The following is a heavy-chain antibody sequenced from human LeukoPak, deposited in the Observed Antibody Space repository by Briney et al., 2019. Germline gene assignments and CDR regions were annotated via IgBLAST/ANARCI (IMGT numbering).Heavy chain of an antibody. CDR3: TRVGYIDEGIDY. CDR1: GFTFSSYA. J-gene: IGHJ4*02. Sequence: QAGGSLRLSCAASGFTFSSYAMSWVRQAPGKGLEWVSAISDTTYYTDSVKGRFTISRDNSKNTLYLQMNSLRTEDTAIYYCTRVGYIDEGIDYWGQGTLVTVSS. D-gene: IGHD5-24*01. V-gene: IGHV3-23*01. CDR2: ISDTT.